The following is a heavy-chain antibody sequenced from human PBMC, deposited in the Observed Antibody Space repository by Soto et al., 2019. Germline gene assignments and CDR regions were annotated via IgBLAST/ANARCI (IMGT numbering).Heavy chain of an antibody. CDR2: VNAGNDNT. J-gene: IGHJ4*02. D-gene: IGHD5-18*01. Sequence: ASVKVSCKTSGYTFTNNVIHWVRQAPGQRLEWMGWVNAGNDNTKWSREFQGRLTLTKDTSATTAYMELSSLTSEDPAIYFCAREVPYGYSRFDYWGQGTLVTVSS. CDR1: GYTFTNNV. CDR3: AREVPYGYSRFDY. V-gene: IGHV1-3*01.